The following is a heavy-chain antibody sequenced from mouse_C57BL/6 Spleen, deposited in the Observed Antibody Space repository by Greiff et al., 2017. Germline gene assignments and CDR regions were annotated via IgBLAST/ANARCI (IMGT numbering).Heavy chain of an antibody. CDR3: TADGYYGAWFAY. D-gene: IGHD2-3*01. Sequence: VQLKESGGGLVQPGGSMKLSCVASGFTFSNYWMNWVRQSPEKGLEWVAQIRLKSDNYATHYAESVKGRFTISRDDSKSSVYLQMNNLRAEDTGIYYCTADGYYGAWFAYWGQGTLVTVSA. V-gene: IGHV6-3*01. CDR2: IRLKSDNYAT. CDR1: GFTFSNYW. J-gene: IGHJ3*01.